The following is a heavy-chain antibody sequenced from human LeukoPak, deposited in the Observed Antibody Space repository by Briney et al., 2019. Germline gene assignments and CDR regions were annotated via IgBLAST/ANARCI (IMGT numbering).Heavy chain of an antibody. V-gene: IGHV4-31*03. CDR3: ARGSDTAMANGLYYGMDV. D-gene: IGHD5-18*01. CDR1: GGSISSGGYY. Sequence: SETLSLTCTVSGGSISSGGYYWSWIRQHPGKGLEWIGYIYHSGSTYYNPSLKSRVTISVDTSKNQFSLKLSSVTAADTAVYYCARGSDTAMANGLYYGMDVWAKGPRSPSP. J-gene: IGHJ6*02. CDR2: IYHSGST.